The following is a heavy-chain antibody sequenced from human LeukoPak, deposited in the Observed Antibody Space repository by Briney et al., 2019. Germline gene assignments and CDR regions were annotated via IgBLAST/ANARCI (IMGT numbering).Heavy chain of an antibody. J-gene: IGHJ4*02. CDR3: STLVGGTTSGLHY. D-gene: IGHD1-26*01. CDR2: IRSKANSYAT. Sequence: GGSLKLSCAASGFTFSGSVMHWVRQASGKGLEWVGLIRSKANSYATVYAASVKGRFTISRDDSKNTAYLQINSLKTEDTAVFYCSTLVGGTTSGLHYWGQGTLVTVSS. V-gene: IGHV3-73*01. CDR1: GFTFSGSV.